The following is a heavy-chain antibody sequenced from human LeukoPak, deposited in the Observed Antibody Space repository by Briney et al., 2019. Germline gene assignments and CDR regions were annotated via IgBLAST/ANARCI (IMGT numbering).Heavy chain of an antibody. D-gene: IGHD6-13*01. Sequence: ASVKVSCKASGYTFTSYGISWVRQAPGQGLEWMGWISAYNGNTNYAQKLQGRVTMTRDTSTSTVYMELSSLRSEDTAVYYCASVAGSSWYNWFDPWGQGTLVTVSS. V-gene: IGHV1-18*01. CDR2: ISAYNGNT. CDR1: GYTFTSYG. J-gene: IGHJ5*02. CDR3: ASVAGSSWYNWFDP.